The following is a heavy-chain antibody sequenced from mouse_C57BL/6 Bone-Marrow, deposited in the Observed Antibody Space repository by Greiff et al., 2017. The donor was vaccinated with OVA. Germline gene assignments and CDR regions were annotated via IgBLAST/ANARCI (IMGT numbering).Heavy chain of an antibody. V-gene: IGHV1-78*01. J-gene: IGHJ1*03. Sequence: VKLVESDAELVKPGASVKISCKVSGYTFTDHTIHWMKQRPEQGLEWIGYIYPRDGSTKYNEKFKGKATLTADKSSSTAYMQLNSLTSEDSAVYFCARGENYGSSYGYFDVWGTGTTVTVSS. CDR3: ARGENYGSSYGYFDV. D-gene: IGHD1-1*01. CDR1: GYTFTDHT. CDR2: IYPRDGST.